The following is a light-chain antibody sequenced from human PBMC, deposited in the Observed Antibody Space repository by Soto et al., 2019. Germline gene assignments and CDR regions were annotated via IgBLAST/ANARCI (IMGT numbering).Light chain of an antibody. Sequence: IGMKQSPATLSVSPGDGATLSCRASQSVDSNLAWYQQKPGQTPRLLMYGASTRPTGIPDRFSGSGSGTEFTLTISRLEPEDFAVYYCQQYGSSSWTFGQGTKVDIK. V-gene: IGKV3D-15*01. J-gene: IGKJ1*01. CDR2: GAS. CDR3: QQYGSSSWT. CDR1: QSVDSN.